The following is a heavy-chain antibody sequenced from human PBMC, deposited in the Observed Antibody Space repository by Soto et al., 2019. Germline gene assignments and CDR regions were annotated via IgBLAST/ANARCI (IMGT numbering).Heavy chain of an antibody. CDR1: GFTVSSNY. V-gene: IGHV3-53*02. J-gene: IGHJ4*02. CDR3: ARDTAYYGSGGTFDY. D-gene: IGHD3-10*01. Sequence: EVQLVETGGGLIQPGGSLRLSCAASGFTVSSNYMSWVRQAPGKGLEWVSVIYSGGSTYYADSVKGRFTISRDNSKNTLYLQMNSLRAEDTAVYYCARDTAYYGSGGTFDYWGQGTLVTVSS. CDR2: IYSGGST.